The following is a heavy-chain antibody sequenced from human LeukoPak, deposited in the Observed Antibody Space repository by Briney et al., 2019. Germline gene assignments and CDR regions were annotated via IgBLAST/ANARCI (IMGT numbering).Heavy chain of an antibody. CDR1: GFTFSSYW. J-gene: IGHJ3*02. D-gene: IGHD3-10*01. CDR2: IKQDGSEK. V-gene: IGHV3-7*01. CDR3: AREGGFGELGDAFDI. Sequence: PGGSLRLSCAASGFTFSSYWMSWVRQASGKGLEWVANIKQDGSEKYYVDSVKGRFTISRDNAKNSLYLQMNSLRAEDTAVYYCAREGGFGELGDAFDIWGQGTMVTVSS.